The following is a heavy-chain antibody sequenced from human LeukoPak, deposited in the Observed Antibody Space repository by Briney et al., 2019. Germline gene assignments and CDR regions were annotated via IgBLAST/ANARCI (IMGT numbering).Heavy chain of an antibody. CDR3: ARDATNFDY. D-gene: IGHD1-1*01. J-gene: IGHJ4*02. CDR1: GFTFSIYS. CDR2: IKQDGSDK. V-gene: IGHV3-7*01. Sequence: GGSLRLSCAPSGFTFSIYSMSWVRQAPGRGLEWVANIKQDGSDKYYLDSVKGRFTISRDNAKSSLYLQMNSLRAEDTAVYYCARDATNFDYWGQGTLVTVSS.